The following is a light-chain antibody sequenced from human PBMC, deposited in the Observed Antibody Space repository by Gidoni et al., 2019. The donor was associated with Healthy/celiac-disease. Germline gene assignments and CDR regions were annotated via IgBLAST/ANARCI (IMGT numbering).Light chain of an antibody. Sequence: EIVLTQSPGTLSLSPGERATLSCRDSQSVSSHYLAWYQQKPGQAPRLLIYGSSSRATCIPDRFSCSGSGTDFTLTISRLEPEDFAVYYCQQYGSSPPVTFGQGTKVEIK. CDR3: QQYGSSPPVT. CDR1: QSVSSHY. V-gene: IGKV3-20*01. CDR2: GSS. J-gene: IGKJ1*01.